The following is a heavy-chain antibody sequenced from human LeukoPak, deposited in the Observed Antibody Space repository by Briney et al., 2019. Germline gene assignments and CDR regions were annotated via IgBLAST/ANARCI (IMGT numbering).Heavy chain of an antibody. CDR3: ARGKGTHYYDSSGYYMY. CDR2: IIPIFGTA. Sequence: SVKVSCKASGGTFSSYAISWVRQAPGQGLEWMGGIIPIFGTANYAQKFQGRVTITADESTSTAYMELSSLRSEDTAAYYCARGKGTHYYDSSGYYMYWGQGTLVTVSS. J-gene: IGHJ4*02. D-gene: IGHD3-22*01. CDR1: GGTFSSYA. V-gene: IGHV1-69*01.